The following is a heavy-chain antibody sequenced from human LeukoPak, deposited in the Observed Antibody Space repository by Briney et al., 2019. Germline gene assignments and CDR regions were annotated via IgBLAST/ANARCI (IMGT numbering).Heavy chain of an antibody. V-gene: IGHV3-48*04. CDR1: GFTISNYN. CDR3: ARERIDSNTFMYGMDV. CDR2: ISSSSSTI. Sequence: GGSLRLSCAASGFTISNYNMNWVRQAPGKGLEWVSYISSSSSTIYYADSVKGRFTISRDNAKNSLYLQMNSLRAEDTAVYYCARERIDSNTFMYGMDVWGQGTTVTVSS. D-gene: IGHD2-15*01. J-gene: IGHJ6*02.